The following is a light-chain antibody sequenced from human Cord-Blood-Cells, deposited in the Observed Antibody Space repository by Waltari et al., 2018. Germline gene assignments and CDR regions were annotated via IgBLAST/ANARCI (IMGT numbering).Light chain of an antibody. CDR2: EVS. CDR3: CSYAGSYTV. CDR1: SSDVGGYNH. J-gene: IGLJ2*01. Sequence: QSTLPQPRSVSASPEQSVTISCTGTSSDVGGYNHLYWYQQHPGKAPKLTIYEVSKRPSGVPDRFSGSKSGNTASLTISGLQAEDEADYYCCSYAGSYTVFGGGTKLTVL. V-gene: IGLV2-11*01.